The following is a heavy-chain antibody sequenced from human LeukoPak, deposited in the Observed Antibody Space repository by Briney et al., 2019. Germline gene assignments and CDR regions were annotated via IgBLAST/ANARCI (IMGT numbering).Heavy chain of an antibody. CDR1: GGTFSSYA. J-gene: IGHJ5*02. Sequence: GASVKVSCKASGGTFSSYAISWVRQAPGQGLEWMGGIIPIFGTANYAQKFQGRVTITADKSTSTAYIELSSLRSEDTAVYYCARVMDYYDSSGFNWFDPWGQGTLVTVSS. CDR3: ARVMDYYDSSGFNWFDP. V-gene: IGHV1-69*06. CDR2: IIPIFGTA. D-gene: IGHD3-22*01.